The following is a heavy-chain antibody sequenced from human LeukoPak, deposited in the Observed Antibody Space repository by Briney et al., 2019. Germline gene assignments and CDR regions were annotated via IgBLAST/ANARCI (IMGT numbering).Heavy chain of an antibody. CDR2: ITQNGGTT. V-gene: IGHV3-20*01. CDR3: ARGYLKGPFDI. D-gene: IGHD5-18*01. J-gene: IGHJ3*02. Sequence: GGSLRLSCIASGVTFDNYGMSWVRQVPGKGLEWVSGITQNGGTTDYADSVKGRFTISRDNAKNSLYLQMSSLRAEDTALYHCARGYLKGPFDIWGQGTMVTVSS. CDR1: GVTFDNYG.